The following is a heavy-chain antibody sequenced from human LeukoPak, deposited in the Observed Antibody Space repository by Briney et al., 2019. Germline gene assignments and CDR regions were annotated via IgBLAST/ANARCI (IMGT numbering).Heavy chain of an antibody. V-gene: IGHV1-69*04. CDR3: ARYGIAVAGKPFDY. D-gene: IGHD6-19*01. J-gene: IGHJ4*02. CDR2: IIPILGIA. CDR1: GYTFTSYD. Sequence: ASVKVSCKASGYTFTSYDINWVRQAPGQGLEWMGRIIPILGIANYAQKFQGRVTITADKSTSTAYMELSSLRSEDTAVYYCARYGIAVAGKPFDYWGQGTLVTVSS.